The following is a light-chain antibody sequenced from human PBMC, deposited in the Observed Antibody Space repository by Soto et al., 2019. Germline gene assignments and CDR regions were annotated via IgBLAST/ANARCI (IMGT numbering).Light chain of an antibody. V-gene: IGLV1-44*01. CDR3: AAWDDNLNGGV. J-gene: IGLJ3*02. CDR2: SND. CDR1: SSNIGSNI. Sequence: QLVLTQPPSASGTPGLRVTISCSGSSSNIGSNIVNWYQQLPGTAPKLLIYSNDQRPSGVADRFSGSKSGTSASLAISGLQSEDEADYYCAAWDDNLNGGVFGGGTKLTVL.